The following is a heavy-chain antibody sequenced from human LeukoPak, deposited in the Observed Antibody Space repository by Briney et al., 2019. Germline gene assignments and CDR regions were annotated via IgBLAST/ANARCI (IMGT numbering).Heavy chain of an antibody. V-gene: IGHV4-39*01. CDR2: IYYSGST. CDR3: ARHNYHDFWSGMGGYGNWFDP. Sequence: SETLSLTCTVSGGSLSSSSYYWGWIRQPPGKGLEWIGSIYYSGSTYHNPSLKSRFTISVATSKNQFSLKLSSVTAADTAVYYCARHNYHDFWSGMGGYGNWFDPWGQGTLVTVSS. D-gene: IGHD3-3*01. CDR1: GGSLSSSSYY. J-gene: IGHJ5*02.